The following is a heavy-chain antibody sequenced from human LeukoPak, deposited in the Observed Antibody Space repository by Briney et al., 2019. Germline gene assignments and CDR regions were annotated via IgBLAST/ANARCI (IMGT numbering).Heavy chain of an antibody. D-gene: IGHD6-19*01. J-gene: IGHJ4*02. Sequence: SETLSLTCAVYGGSFSGYYWSWIRQPPGKGLEWIGEINHSGSTNYNPSHKSRVTISVDTSKNQFSLKLSSVTAADTAVYYCARVPAVAGQYYFDYWGQGTLVTVSS. CDR3: ARVPAVAGQYYFDY. CDR2: INHSGST. CDR1: GGSFSGYY. V-gene: IGHV4-34*01.